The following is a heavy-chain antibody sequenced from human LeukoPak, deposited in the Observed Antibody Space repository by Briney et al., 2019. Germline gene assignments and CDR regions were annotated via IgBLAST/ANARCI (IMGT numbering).Heavy chain of an antibody. V-gene: IGHV3-23*01. CDR2: IDGSDGSV. Sequence: GGSLRLSCVGSGFTFSNYAMSWVRQVPGKGVEWVSVIDGSDGSVHYADSVKGRFIISRDNSKNTLYLRMNSLRAEDTAVYHCAKAMSSTSLYHYHGMDVWGQGTTVTVSS. CDR1: GFTFSNYA. CDR3: AKAMSSTSLYHYHGMDV. D-gene: IGHD2-2*01. J-gene: IGHJ6*02.